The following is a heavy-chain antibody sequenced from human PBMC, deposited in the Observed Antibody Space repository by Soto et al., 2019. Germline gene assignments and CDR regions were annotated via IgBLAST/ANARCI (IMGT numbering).Heavy chain of an antibody. CDR3: ARYCGGDGFTD. CDR1: GYTFTSYG. J-gene: IGHJ4*01. V-gene: IGHV1-18*01. Sequence: ASVKVFCKTSGYTFTSYGMNWVRQAPGQGLEWMGWISAYDGNTDYAQSLQGRVTITTDTSTSTAYMELRSLRSDDTAVYYCARYCGGDGFTDWGHGTLVTVSS. D-gene: IGHD2-21*02. CDR2: ISAYDGNT.